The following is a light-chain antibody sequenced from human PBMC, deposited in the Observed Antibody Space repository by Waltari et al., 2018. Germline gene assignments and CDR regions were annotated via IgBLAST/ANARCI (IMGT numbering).Light chain of an antibody. CDR2: EDK. V-gene: IGLV2-23*01. CDR1: NNAVGSYNL. Sequence: QSALTQPASVSGSPGQSITISCPGTNNAVGSYNLVSWYQQHPGYAPKLIIYEDKKRPSGVSHRFSGSKSGNTASLTISGLQAEDGADYYCCSYAGSGTYWVFGGGTKLTVL. J-gene: IGLJ3*02. CDR3: CSYAGSGTYWV.